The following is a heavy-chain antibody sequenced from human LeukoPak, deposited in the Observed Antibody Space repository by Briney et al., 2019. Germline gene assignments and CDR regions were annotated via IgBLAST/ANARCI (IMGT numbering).Heavy chain of an antibody. V-gene: IGHV3-21*01. CDR1: GFTFSRYE. CDR2: ISSSSSYI. J-gene: IGHJ4*02. CDR3: ASSHGATRDY. Sequence: GGSLRLSCAASGFTFSRYEVNWVRQAPGKGLEWVSSISSSSSYIYYADSVKGRFTISRDNAKNSLYLQMNSLRAEDTAVYYCASSHGATRDYWGQGTLVTVSS. D-gene: IGHD5-12*01.